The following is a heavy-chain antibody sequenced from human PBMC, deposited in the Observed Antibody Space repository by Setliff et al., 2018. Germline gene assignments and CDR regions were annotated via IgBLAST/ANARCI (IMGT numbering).Heavy chain of an antibody. Sequence: SETLSLTCTVSGGSISSGTYYWSWIQQPAGKGLEWIGRLHTSGSIDYNPSLKSRVTISVDTSKNQFSLRLRSVTAADTAVYFCARDNTMVGATDYWGLGTLVTVS. J-gene: IGHJ4*02. CDR1: GGSISSGTYY. CDR3: ARDNTMVGATDY. D-gene: IGHD1-26*01. CDR2: LHTSGSI. V-gene: IGHV4-61*02.